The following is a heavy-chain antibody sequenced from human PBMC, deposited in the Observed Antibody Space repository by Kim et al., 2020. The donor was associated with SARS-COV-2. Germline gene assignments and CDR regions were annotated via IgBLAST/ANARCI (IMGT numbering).Heavy chain of an antibody. CDR1: GGSISSYY. J-gene: IGHJ4*02. Sequence: SETLSLTCTVSGGSISSYYWSWIRQPPGKGLEWIGYIYYSGSTNYNPSLKSRVTISVDTSKNQFSLKLSSVTAADTAVYYCARGTRGIDGHYPDGYWGQGTLVTVSS. CDR3: ARGTRGIDGHYPDGY. CDR2: IYYSGST. D-gene: IGHD6-13*01. V-gene: IGHV4-59*13.